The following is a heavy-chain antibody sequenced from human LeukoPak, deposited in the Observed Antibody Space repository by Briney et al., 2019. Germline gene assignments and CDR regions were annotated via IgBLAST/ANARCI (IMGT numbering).Heavy chain of an antibody. CDR3: AREYYDFWSGYYLFGY. D-gene: IGHD3-3*01. CDR1: GYTFTGYY. V-gene: IGHV1-2*02. Sequence: ASVKVSCKASGYTFTGYYMHWVRQAPGQGLEWMGWINPNSGGTNYAQQFQGRVTMTRDTSISTAYMELSRLRSDDTAVYYCAREYYDFWSGYYLFGYWGQGTLVTVSS. CDR2: INPNSGGT. J-gene: IGHJ4*02.